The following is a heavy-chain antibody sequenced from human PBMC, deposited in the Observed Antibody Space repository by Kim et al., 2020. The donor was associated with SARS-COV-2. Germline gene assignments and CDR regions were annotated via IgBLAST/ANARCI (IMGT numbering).Heavy chain of an antibody. CDR2: IKTDGSDT. J-gene: IGHJ5*02. CDR3: ARGSFQQGFDP. Sequence: GGSLRLSCEASGFNFRSYWMNWVRQGPGKGLVWVSRIKTDGSDTHYADSVKGRLTISRDNAKNTLHLQLNSLGVEDTAIYDCARGSFQQGFDPWGQGTLVTVSS. V-gene: IGHV3-74*01. D-gene: IGHD6-13*01. CDR1: GFNFRSYW.